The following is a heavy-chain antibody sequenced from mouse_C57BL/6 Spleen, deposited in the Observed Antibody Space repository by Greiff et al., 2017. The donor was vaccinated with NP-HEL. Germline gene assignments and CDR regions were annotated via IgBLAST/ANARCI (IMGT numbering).Heavy chain of an antibody. J-gene: IGHJ4*01. CDR1: GYAFSSYW. CDR2: IYPGDGDT. V-gene: IGHV1-80*01. Sequence: VQLQQSGAELVKPGASVKISCKASGYAFSSYWVNWVKQRPGKGLEWIGQIYPGDGDTNYNGKFKGKATLTEDKSSSTASMQLSSLTSEDSAVYYCARACAMDYWGQGTSVTVSS. CDR3: ARACAMDY.